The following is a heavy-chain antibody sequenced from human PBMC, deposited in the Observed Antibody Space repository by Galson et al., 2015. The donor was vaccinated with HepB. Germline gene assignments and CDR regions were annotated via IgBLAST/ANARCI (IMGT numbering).Heavy chain of an antibody. CDR1: GGSISSGGYY. Sequence: TLSLTCTVSGGSISSGGYYWSWLRQHPGKGLEWIGYIHHSGYTHYNWSLKSRLSISIDTSKNQFSLKLDSVTAADMAIYYCARDRRGLRDYWGQGTLVTVSS. V-gene: IGHV4-31*03. CDR2: IHHSGYT. J-gene: IGHJ4*02. CDR3: ARDRRGLRDY.